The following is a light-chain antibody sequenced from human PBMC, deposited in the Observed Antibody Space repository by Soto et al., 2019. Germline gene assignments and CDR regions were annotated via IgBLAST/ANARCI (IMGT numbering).Light chain of an antibody. J-gene: IGKJ4*01. CDR3: QQRSNWPRLT. CDR2: DAS. V-gene: IGKV3-11*01. CDR1: QNVSSY. Sequence: EIVLTQSPATLSLSPGERATLSCRASQNVSSYLAWYQQKPGQAPRLLIYDASNGAIGIPARFSGSGSGTDFTLTISSLQPEDFAVYFCQQRSNWPRLTFGGGTKVEI.